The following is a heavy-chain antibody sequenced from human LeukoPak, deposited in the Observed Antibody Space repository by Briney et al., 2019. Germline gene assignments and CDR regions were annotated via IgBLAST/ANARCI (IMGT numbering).Heavy chain of an antibody. CDR1: GFTFSSYG. V-gene: IGHV3-33*01. Sequence: GGSLRLSCAASGFTFSSYGMHCVRQAPGKGLEWAAVIWYDGSNKYYADSVKGRFTISRDNSKNTLYLQMNSLRAEDTAVYYCARGGPTVTTPYYFDYWGQGTLVTVSS. D-gene: IGHD4-11*01. CDR3: ARGGPTVTTPYYFDY. CDR2: IWYDGSNK. J-gene: IGHJ4*02.